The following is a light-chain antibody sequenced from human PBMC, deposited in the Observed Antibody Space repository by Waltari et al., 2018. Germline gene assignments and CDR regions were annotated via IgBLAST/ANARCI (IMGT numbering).Light chain of an antibody. J-gene: IGKJ5*01. CDR3: QQSYSTPNT. CDR2: AAY. V-gene: IGKV1-39*01. Sequence: DIQMTQSPSSLSASVGDRVTITCRASQSISSYLNWYQQKPGKAPTLLIYAAYSLQSGVPSRFSGSGSGTDFTLTISSLQPEDFATYYCQQSYSTPNTFGQGTRLEIK. CDR1: QSISSY.